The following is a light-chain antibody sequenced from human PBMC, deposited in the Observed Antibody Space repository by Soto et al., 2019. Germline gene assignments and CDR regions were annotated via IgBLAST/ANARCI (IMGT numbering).Light chain of an antibody. CDR1: QSISNY. V-gene: IGKV1-39*01. Sequence: DIQMTQSPSSLSASVGDRVTITCRASQSISNYLNWYQQKPGEAPKLLIYAASTLQSGVPSSFSGSGSGTDFTLTISSLQPEDFVTYYCQQSYSTPRTFGQGTKLEI. CDR3: QQSYSTPRT. CDR2: AAS. J-gene: IGKJ2*02.